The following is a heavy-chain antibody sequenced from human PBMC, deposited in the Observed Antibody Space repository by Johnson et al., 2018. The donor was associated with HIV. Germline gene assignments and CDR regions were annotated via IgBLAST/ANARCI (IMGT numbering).Heavy chain of an antibody. V-gene: IGHV3-64*01. Sequence: VLLVESGGGLVQPGGSLRLSCAASGFTFSSYAMHWVRQAPGKGLEYVSAISSNGGSTYYANSVKGRFTISRDNSKNTLYLQMGSLRAEDMAVSYCASSALGFMGAFDIWGQGTIVTVSS. D-gene: IGHD3-10*01. J-gene: IGHJ3*02. CDR3: ASSALGFMGAFDI. CDR1: GFTFSSYA. CDR2: ISSNGGST.